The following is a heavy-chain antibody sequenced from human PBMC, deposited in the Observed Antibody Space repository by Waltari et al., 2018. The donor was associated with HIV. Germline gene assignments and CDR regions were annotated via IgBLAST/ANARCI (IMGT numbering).Heavy chain of an antibody. CDR1: GGSISSGSYY. Sequence: QVQLQESGPGLVKPSQTLSLTCPVSGGSISSGSYYWSWIRQPAGKGLEWIGRIYTRGSTNYNPSLKSRVTISVDTSKNQFSLKLSSVTAADTAMYYCARDGGGEQWLLDAYWFFDLWGRGTLVTVSS. D-gene: IGHD6-19*01. CDR2: IYTRGST. V-gene: IGHV4-61*02. CDR3: ARDGGGEQWLLDAYWFFDL. J-gene: IGHJ2*01.